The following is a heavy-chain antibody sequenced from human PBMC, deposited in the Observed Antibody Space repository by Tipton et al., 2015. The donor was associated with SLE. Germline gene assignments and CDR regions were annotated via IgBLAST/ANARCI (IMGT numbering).Heavy chain of an antibody. CDR2: IGSSSGSV. V-gene: IGHV3-9*01. J-gene: IGHJ3*01. D-gene: IGHD2-2*01. CDR1: GFTFDDFA. CDR3: ATRYSSTWADAFDL. Sequence: SLRLSCTTSGFTFDDFAMHWVRQAPGKGLEWVSGIGSSSGSVSHADPVKGRFTISRDNAKNSLYLQMNSLRPEDTALYYCATRYSSTWADAFDLWGQGTMVTVSS.